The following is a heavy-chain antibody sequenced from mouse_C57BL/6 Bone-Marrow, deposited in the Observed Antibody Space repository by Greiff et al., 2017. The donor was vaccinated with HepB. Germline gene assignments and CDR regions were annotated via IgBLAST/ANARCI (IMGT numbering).Heavy chain of an antibody. Sequence: EVQLVESGPGLVKPSQSLSLTCSVTGYSITSGYYWNWIRQFPGNKLEWIGYISYDGSNNYNPSLKNRISITRDTSKNQFFLKLNSVTTEDTATYYCAREGAITTANWGQGTLVTVSA. CDR1: GYSITSGYY. CDR2: ISYDGSN. J-gene: IGHJ3*01. D-gene: IGHD1-1*01. CDR3: AREGAITTAN. V-gene: IGHV3-6*01.